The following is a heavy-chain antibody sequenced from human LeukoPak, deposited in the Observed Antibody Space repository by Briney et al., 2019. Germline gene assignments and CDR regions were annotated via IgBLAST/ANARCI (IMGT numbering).Heavy chain of an antibody. CDR3: ADSYGDRNYYYGMDL. J-gene: IGHJ6*02. Sequence: SGTLCLSCGVSGRSITGGGYYWSCVRQHPGRGLRWIGYIDFSWIPYYNPSLNSRVTISRDPSKNQSSLQLSSVTAADTAVYYCADSYGDRNYYYGMDLWGRGTTVSVFS. V-gene: IGHV4-31*02. D-gene: IGHD4-17*01. CDR1: GRSITGGGYY. CDR2: IDFSWIP.